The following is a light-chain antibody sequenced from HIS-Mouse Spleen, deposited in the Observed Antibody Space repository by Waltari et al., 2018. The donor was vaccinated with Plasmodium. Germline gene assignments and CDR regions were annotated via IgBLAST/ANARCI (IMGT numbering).Light chain of an antibody. CDR2: KDS. J-gene: IGLJ1*01. V-gene: IGLV3-25*03. CDR1: ALPKQY. CDR3: QSADSSGTYV. Sequence: SYELPQPPSVSVSPGQPARITCPGDALPKQYAYWYQQKPGQAPVLVIYKDSERPSGIPERFSGSSSGTTVTLTISGVQAEDEADYYCQSADSSGTYVFGTGTKVTVL.